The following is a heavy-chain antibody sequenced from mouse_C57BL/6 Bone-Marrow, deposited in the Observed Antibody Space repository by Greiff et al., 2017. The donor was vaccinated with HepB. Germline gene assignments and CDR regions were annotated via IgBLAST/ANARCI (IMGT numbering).Heavy chain of an antibody. CDR2: ISYDGSN. CDR1: GYSITSGYY. J-gene: IGHJ2*01. D-gene: IGHD2-1*01. V-gene: IGHV3-6*01. Sequence: EVKLMESGPGLVKPSQSLSLTCSVTGYSITSGYYWNWIRQFPGNKLEWMGYISYDGSNNYNPSLKNRISITRDTSKNQFFLKLNSVTTEDTATYYCARGIYYGNCDYWGQGTTLTVSS. CDR3: ARGIYYGNCDY.